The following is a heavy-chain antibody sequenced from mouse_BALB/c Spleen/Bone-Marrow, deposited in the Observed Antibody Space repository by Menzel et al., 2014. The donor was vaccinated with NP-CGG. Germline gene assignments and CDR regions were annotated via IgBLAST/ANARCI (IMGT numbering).Heavy chain of an antibody. Sequence: QVQLKESGAELVRPGTSVKVSCKASGYAFTNYLIEWVKQRPGQGLEWIGVLNPGSGGTNYNEKFKGKATLTADESSSTAYMQLSRLTSDDSAVYFCARRIYYAMGYWGQGTTLTVSS. CDR3: ARRIYYAMGY. CDR2: LNPGSGGT. D-gene: IGHD2-1*01. J-gene: IGHJ2*01. CDR1: GYAFTNYL. V-gene: IGHV1-54*01.